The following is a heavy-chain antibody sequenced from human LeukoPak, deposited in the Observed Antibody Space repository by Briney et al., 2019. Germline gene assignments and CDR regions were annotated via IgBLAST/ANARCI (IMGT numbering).Heavy chain of an antibody. D-gene: IGHD4-23*01. V-gene: IGHV1-3*01. CDR2: INAGNGNT. Sequence: ASVKVSCKASGYTFTSYAMHWVRQAPGQRLEWMGWINAGNGNTKYSQKFQGRVTITRDTSASTAYMELSSLRSEDTAVYYCARDAVVGTGIAFDVWGQGTMVTVSS. J-gene: IGHJ3*01. CDR3: ARDAVVGTGIAFDV. CDR1: GYTFTSYA.